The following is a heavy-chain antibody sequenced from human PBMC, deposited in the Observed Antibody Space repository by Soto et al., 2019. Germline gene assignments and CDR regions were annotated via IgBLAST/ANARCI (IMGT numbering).Heavy chain of an antibody. CDR2: ISSSGSTI. V-gene: IGHV3-11*01. J-gene: IGHJ6*02. CDR1: GFSFSDYY. Sequence: QVQLVESGGGLVKPGGSLRLSCAASGFSFSDYYMSWIRQAPGKGLEWVSYISSSGSTIYYADSVKGRFTISRDNAKNSLYLQMNSLRAEDTAVYYCSRDPDYGGNSVHYGMDVWGQGTTVTVSS. CDR3: SRDPDYGGNSVHYGMDV. D-gene: IGHD4-17*01.